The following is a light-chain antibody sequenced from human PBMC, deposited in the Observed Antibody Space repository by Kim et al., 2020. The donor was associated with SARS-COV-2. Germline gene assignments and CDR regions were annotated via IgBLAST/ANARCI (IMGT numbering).Light chain of an antibody. V-gene: IGLV2-14*04. J-gene: IGLJ2*01. CDR2: DVS. CDR3: SSYTSSSTFEV. CDR1: SSNVGGYNY. Sequence: QSTTISCTETSSNVGGYNYVSWYQQHPGKAPKLMIYDVSKRPSGVSNRFSGSKSGNTASLTISGLQAEDEADYYCSSYTSSSTFEVFGGGTQLTVL.